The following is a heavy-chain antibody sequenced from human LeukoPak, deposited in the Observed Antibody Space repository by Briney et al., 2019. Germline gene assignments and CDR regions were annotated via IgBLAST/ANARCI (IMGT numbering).Heavy chain of an antibody. CDR2: ISSSSSTI. J-gene: IGHJ3*02. CDR3: VRGRIQDAFDI. Sequence: GGSLRLSCAASGFTFSSYSMNWVRQAPGKGLEWVSYISSSSSTIYYADSVKGRFTISRDNAKNSLYLQMNSLRAEDTAVYYCVRGRIQDAFDIWGQGTMVTVSS. D-gene: IGHD2-15*01. V-gene: IGHV3-48*01. CDR1: GFTFSSYS.